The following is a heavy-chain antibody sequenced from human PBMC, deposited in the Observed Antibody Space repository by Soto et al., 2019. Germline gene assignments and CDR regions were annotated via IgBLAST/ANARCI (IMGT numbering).Heavy chain of an antibody. CDR2: IYWDDDK. D-gene: IGHD3-16*01. CDR3: AHIPNYYQYDSFDP. CDR1: GFSLTTRGVG. V-gene: IGHV2-5*02. J-gene: IGHJ5*02. Sequence: QITLKESGPTLVKPTQTLTLTCTFSGFSLTTRGVGVGWIRQPPGKALECLALIYWDDDKRYSPSLQSRLSITKDNAKNQVVLTMTNVDPVDTATYYCAHIPNYYQYDSFDPWGQGTLVSVSS.